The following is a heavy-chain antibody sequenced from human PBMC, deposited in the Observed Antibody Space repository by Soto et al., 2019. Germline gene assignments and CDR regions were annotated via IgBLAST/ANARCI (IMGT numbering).Heavy chain of an antibody. J-gene: IGHJ4*02. CDR2: ISGSGGST. Sequence: EVQLLESGGGLVQPGGSLRLSCAASGFTFSSYAMSWVRQAPGKGLEWVSAISGSGGSTYYADSVKGRFTISRDNSKNTLYLQMNSLRAEDTAVYYCAKDSVLMVYARKGSGWYPAFDYWGQGTLVTVSS. V-gene: IGHV3-23*01. CDR3: AKDSVLMVYARKGSGWYPAFDY. D-gene: IGHD2-8*01. CDR1: GFTFSSYA.